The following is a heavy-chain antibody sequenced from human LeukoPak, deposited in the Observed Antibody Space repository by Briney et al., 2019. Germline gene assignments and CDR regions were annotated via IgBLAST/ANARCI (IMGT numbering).Heavy chain of an antibody. CDR1: GFTFSSYA. Sequence: GGSLRLSCAASGFTFSSYAMSWVRQAPGKGLEWVSAISGSGGSTYYADSVKGRFTISRDNSKNTLYLQMNSLRAEDTAVYYCAKDTPYSSGWYETRYFDLWGRGTLVTVSS. CDR3: AKDTPYSSGWYETRYFDL. J-gene: IGHJ2*01. CDR2: ISGSGGST. D-gene: IGHD6-19*01. V-gene: IGHV3-23*01.